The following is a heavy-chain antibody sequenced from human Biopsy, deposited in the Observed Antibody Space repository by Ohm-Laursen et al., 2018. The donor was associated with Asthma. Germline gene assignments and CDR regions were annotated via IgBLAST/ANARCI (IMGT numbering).Heavy chain of an antibody. D-gene: IGHD1-1*01. J-gene: IGHJ3*02. CDR2: ISKDASTQ. CDR3: VRDGTDDAFDI. CDR1: GFTFSSYA. Sequence: SLRLSCAASGFTFSSYAMHWVRQAPGKGLEWVGVISKDASTQDYADSVKGRFTMARDNSKNTLDLQMNSLREKDTAVYYCVRDGTDDAFDIWGQGTVVSVSS. V-gene: IGHV3-30*01.